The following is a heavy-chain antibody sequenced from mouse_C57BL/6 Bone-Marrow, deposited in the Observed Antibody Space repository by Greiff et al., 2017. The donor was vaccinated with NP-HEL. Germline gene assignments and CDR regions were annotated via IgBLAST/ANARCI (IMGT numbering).Heavy chain of an antibody. V-gene: IGHV14-4*01. CDR3: TTDYDYDVYAMDY. J-gene: IGHJ4*01. CDR2: IDPENGDT. Sequence: EVQLQQSGAELVRPGASVKLSCTASGFNIKDDYMHWVKQRPEQGLEWIGWIDPENGDTEYASKFQGKATITADTSSNTAYLQLSSLTSEDTAVYYCTTDYDYDVYAMDYWGQGTSVTVSS. D-gene: IGHD2-4*01. CDR1: GFNIKDDY.